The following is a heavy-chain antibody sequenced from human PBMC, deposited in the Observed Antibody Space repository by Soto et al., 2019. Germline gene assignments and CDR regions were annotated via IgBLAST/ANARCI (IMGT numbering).Heavy chain of an antibody. V-gene: IGHV1-8*01. CDR1: GYTFTSYD. Sequence: ASVKVSCKASGYTFTSYDINWVRQATGQGLEWMGWMNPNSGNTGYAQKFQGRVTMTRNTSISTAYMELSSLRSEDTAVYYCARVRSKPSGRQEVGYYYYGMDVWGQGTTVTVSS. J-gene: IGHJ6*02. D-gene: IGHD3-10*01. CDR3: ARVRSKPSGRQEVGYYYYGMDV. CDR2: MNPNSGNT.